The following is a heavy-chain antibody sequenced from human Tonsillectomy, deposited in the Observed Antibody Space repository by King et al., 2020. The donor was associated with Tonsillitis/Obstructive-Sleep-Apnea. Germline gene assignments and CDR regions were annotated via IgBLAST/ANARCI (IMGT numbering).Heavy chain of an antibody. V-gene: IGHV3-21*01. CDR2: ISSSSSYI. CDR1: GFTFSSYS. J-gene: IGHJ4*02. D-gene: IGHD3-22*01. Sequence: VQLVESGGGLVKPGGSLRLSCAASGFTFSSYSMNWVRQAPGKGLEWVSSISSSSSYIYYADSVKGRFTISRDNAKNSLYLQMNSLRAEDTAVYYCARDLAHYYDSSGYYDYWGQGTLVTVSS. CDR3: ARDLAHYYDSSGYYDY.